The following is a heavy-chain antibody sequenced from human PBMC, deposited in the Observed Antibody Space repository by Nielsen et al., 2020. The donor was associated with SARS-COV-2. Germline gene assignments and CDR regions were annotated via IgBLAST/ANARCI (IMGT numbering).Heavy chain of an antibody. CDR2: ISGSGGST. D-gene: IGHD2-15*01. V-gene: IGHV3-23*01. CDR3: ARVRGTHCSGGSCYFKYFDY. J-gene: IGHJ4*02. Sequence: WIRQPPGKGLEWVSAISGSGGSTYYADSVKGRFTISRDNSKNTLYLQMNSLRAEDTAVYYCARVRGTHCSGGSCYFKYFDYWGQGTLVTVSS.